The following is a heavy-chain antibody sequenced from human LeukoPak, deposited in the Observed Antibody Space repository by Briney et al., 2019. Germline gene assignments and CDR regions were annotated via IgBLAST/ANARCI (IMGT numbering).Heavy chain of an antibody. CDR1: GFTFTNAW. D-gene: IGHD1-26*01. J-gene: IGHJ1*01. Sequence: GGSLRLSCAASGFTFTNAWMSWVRQAPGKGLEWVGLIKKKTDGGTTDYTAPAKGRFTISRDDSKNTLYLQMNSLTTEDTAVYYCSGSFLGNWGQGTLVTVSS. CDR2: IKKKTDGGTT. V-gene: IGHV3-15*01. CDR3: SGSFLGN.